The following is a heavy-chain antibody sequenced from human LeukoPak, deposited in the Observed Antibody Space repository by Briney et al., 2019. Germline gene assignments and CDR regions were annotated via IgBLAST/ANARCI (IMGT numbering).Heavy chain of an antibody. Sequence: GGSLRLSCAASGFRFDTYELNWVRQAPGKGLEWVSYISTTGRTTYYGDSVQGRFTMSRDNAKNPVYLQLNSLRADDTAVYYCAGKPRDGYNDGRFDFWGRGTLVTVSS. J-gene: IGHJ4*02. D-gene: IGHD5-24*01. CDR3: AGKPRDGYNDGRFDF. CDR1: GFRFDTYE. V-gene: IGHV3-48*03. CDR2: ISTTGRTT.